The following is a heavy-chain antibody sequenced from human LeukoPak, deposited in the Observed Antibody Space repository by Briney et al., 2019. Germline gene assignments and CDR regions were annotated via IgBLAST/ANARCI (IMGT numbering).Heavy chain of an antibody. CDR3: AKAPSSGWSYYFDY. CDR1: GFTFSSYA. CDR2: ISGSGGST. D-gene: IGHD6-19*01. V-gene: IGHV3-23*01. J-gene: IGHJ4*02. Sequence: GGSLRLSCAASGFTFSSYAMSWVREAPGKGLEWVSAISGSGGSTYYADSVKGRFTISRDNSKNTLYLQMNSLRAEDTAVYYCAKAPSSGWSYYFDYWGQGTLVTVSS.